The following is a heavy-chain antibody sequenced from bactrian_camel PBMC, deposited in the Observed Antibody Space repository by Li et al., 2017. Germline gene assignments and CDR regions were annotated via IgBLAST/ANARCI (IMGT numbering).Heavy chain of an antibody. D-gene: IGHD3*01. CDR1: GYSSVTHC. Sequence: HVQLVESGGGSVQAGGSLRLSCVASGYSSVTHCVGWFRSPPGKEREGVAAIDSDGIASYADPVKGRFTVSRDNANNTVNLMMNSPKPEDTAMYYCARGSYSPYDCYSGSGEARDFSYWGQGTQVTVS. CDR3: ARGSYSPYDCYSGSGEARDFSY. V-gene: IGHV3S53*01. CDR2: IDSDGIA. J-gene: IGHJ6*01.